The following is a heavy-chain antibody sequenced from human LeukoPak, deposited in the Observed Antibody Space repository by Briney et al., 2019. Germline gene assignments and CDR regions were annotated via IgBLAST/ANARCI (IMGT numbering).Heavy chain of an antibody. CDR3: ARLQNDYGVSKYYYYYMDV. CDR2: IYTSGST. CDR1: GGSISSGSYY. J-gene: IGHJ6*03. Sequence: SQTLSLTCTVSGGSISSGSYYWSWLRQPAGKGLEWIGRIYTSGSTNYNPSLKSRVTISVDTSKNQFSLKLSSVTAADAAVYYCARLQNDYGVSKYYYYYMDVWGKGTTVTVSS. D-gene: IGHD4-17*01. V-gene: IGHV4-61*02.